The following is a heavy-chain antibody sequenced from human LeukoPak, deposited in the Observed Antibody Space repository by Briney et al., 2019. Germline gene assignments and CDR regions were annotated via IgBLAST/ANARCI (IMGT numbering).Heavy chain of an antibody. CDR3: ATGLFGSSGWYRPDY. CDR1: GYTLTELS. D-gene: IGHD6-19*01. J-gene: IGHJ4*02. V-gene: IGHV1-24*01. CDR2: FDPEDGET. Sequence: ASVKVSCKVSGYTLTELSMHWVRQAPGKGLEWMGGFDPEDGETIYAQKFQGRVTMTEDTSTDTAYMELGSLRSEDTAVYYCATGLFGSSGWYRPDYWGQGTLVTVSS.